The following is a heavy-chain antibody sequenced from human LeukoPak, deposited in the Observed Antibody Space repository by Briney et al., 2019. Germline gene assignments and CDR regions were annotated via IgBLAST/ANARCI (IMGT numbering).Heavy chain of an antibody. V-gene: IGHV1-18*01. D-gene: IGHD3-10*01. Sequence: ASVKVSCKASGYTFTSYGISWVRQAPGQGLEWMGWISAYNGNTNYAQKLQGRVTMTTDTSTSTAYMELRSLRSDDTAVYYCATVNYYGSGSYLYGWFDPWGQGTLVTVSS. CDR1: GYTFTSYG. CDR3: ATVNYYGSGSYLYGWFDP. J-gene: IGHJ5*02. CDR2: ISAYNGNT.